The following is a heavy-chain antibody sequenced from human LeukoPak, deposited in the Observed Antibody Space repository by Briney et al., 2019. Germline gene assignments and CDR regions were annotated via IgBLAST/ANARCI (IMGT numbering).Heavy chain of an antibody. CDR3: ARASGGGYYFDY. D-gene: IGHD2-15*01. V-gene: IGHV3-21*01. CDR2: ISSSSTYI. Sequence: GGSLRLSCAASGFTFSSYSMNWVRQAPGKGLEWVSSISSSSTYIYYADSVKGRFTISRDNAKNSLYLQMSSLRAEDTAVYYCARASGGGYYFDYWGQGTQVTVSS. J-gene: IGHJ4*02. CDR1: GFTFSSYS.